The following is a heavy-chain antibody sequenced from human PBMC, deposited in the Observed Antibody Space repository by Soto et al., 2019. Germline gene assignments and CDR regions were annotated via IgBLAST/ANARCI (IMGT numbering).Heavy chain of an antibody. CDR2: ISGTGVPT. Sequence: EVQLLESGGGLVHRGGSLRLSCAEAGCDFRSYGMSWVRQAPGKGLECISLISGTGVPTLYAESVKGRFCVSRDNSKDTLFLEMNNLGVDDTAMYYCAKSFCSSSSCFFLWVDPWVPGTLVTVSS. J-gene: IGHJ5*02. V-gene: IGHV3-23*01. CDR1: GCDFRSYG. CDR3: AKSFCSSSSCFFLWVDP. D-gene: IGHD2-2*01.